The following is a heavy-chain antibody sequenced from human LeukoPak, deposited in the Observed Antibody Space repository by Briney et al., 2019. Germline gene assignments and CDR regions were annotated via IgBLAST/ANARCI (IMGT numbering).Heavy chain of an antibody. CDR3: ARDRSVYSSSGRFDY. CDR1: GGTFSSYA. D-gene: IGHD6-6*01. Sequence: GASVKVSCKASGGTFSSYAISWVRQAPGQGLEWMGGIIPIFGTANYAQKFQGRVTITADESTSTAYMELSSLRSEDTAVYYCARDRSVYSSSGRFDYWGQGTLVTVSS. CDR2: IIPIFGTA. J-gene: IGHJ4*02. V-gene: IGHV1-69*13.